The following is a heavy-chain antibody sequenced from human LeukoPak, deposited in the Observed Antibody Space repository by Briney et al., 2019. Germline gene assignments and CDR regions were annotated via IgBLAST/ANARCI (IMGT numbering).Heavy chain of an antibody. CDR3: ARANTVLLWFGEPIGTYYFDY. CDR1: GFTFDDYA. J-gene: IGHJ4*02. CDR2: ITWNSVSI. Sequence: GGSLRLSCAASGFTFDDYAMHWVRQAPGKGLEWVSGITWNSVSIGYADSVKGRFTISRDNAKNSLYLQMNSLRAEDTAVYYCARANTVLLWFGEPIGTYYFDYWGQGTLVTVSS. D-gene: IGHD3-10*01. V-gene: IGHV3-9*01.